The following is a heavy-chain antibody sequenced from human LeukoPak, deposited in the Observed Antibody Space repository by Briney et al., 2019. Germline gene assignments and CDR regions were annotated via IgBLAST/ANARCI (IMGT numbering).Heavy chain of an antibody. CDR1: GFTFSSYA. D-gene: IGHD6-19*01. CDR2: ISYDGSNK. J-gene: IGHJ4*02. V-gene: IGHV3-30-3*01. Sequence: PGGSLRLSCAASGFTFSSYAMQWVRQAPGKGLEWVAVISYDGSNKYYADSVKGRFTISRDNSKNTLYLQMNSLRAEDTAVYYCARDGGPGSGWSDFDYWGQGTLVTVSS. CDR3: ARDGGPGSGWSDFDY.